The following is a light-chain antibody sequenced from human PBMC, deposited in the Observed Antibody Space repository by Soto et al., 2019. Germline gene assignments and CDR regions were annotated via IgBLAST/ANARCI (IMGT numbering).Light chain of an antibody. CDR2: AAS. Sequence: EIVLTQSPATLSLSPGERATLSCRASQSVSSYLAWYQQTPGQSPRLLIYAASNRTTVIPTRFSSSGSRKYFTLTISSLDHEDFVFYCCQQRSNWPSTFGQGTTVEIK. CDR1: QSVSSY. J-gene: IGKJ1*01. V-gene: IGKV3-11*01. CDR3: QQRSNWPST.